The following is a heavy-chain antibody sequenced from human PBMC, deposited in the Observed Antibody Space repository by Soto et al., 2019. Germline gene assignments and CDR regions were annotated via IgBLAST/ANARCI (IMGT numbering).Heavy chain of an antibody. CDR3: ARVPHYGSGKAFDY. Sequence: QVQLVESGGGVVQPGRSLRLSCAASGFTFSNYGMHWVRQAPGEGLEWVALIWYDGSDKYYEDSVKGRFTISRDNSKNTLYLHLNRLRVEDTAVYYCARVPHYGSGKAFDYWGQGTLVTVSS. V-gene: IGHV3-33*01. D-gene: IGHD3-10*01. J-gene: IGHJ4*02. CDR2: IWYDGSDK. CDR1: GFTFSNYG.